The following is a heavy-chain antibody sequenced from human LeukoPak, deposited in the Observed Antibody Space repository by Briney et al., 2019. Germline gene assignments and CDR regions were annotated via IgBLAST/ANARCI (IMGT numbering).Heavy chain of an antibody. CDR1: GGSISSSSYY. J-gene: IGHJ4*02. CDR3: ARGRRVRGEVDY. Sequence: PSETLSLTCTVSGGSISSSSYYWGWIRQPPGKGLEWIGSIYYSGSTYYNPSLKSRVTISVDTSKNQFSLKLSSVTAADTAVYYCARGRRVRGEVDYWGQGTLVTVSS. CDR2: IYYSGST. V-gene: IGHV4-39*07. D-gene: IGHD3-10*01.